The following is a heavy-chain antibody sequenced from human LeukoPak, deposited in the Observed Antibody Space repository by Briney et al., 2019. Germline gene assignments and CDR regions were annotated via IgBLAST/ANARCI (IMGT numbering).Heavy chain of an antibody. CDR1: GFSFTDYY. V-gene: IGHV3-11*01. J-gene: IGHJ4*02. D-gene: IGHD5-12*01. Sequence: GGSLRLSCAASGFSFTDYYMSWIRQAPGKGLEWVSDISSSGSAIYYADSVRGRLTISRDNARNSMFLQMDGLRAEDTAMYYCATDIVATSGDYWGQGTLVTVSS. CDR2: ISSSGSAI. CDR3: ATDIVATSGDY.